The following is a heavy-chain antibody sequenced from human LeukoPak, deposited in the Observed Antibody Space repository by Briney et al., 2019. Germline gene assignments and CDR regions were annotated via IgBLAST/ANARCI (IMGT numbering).Heavy chain of an antibody. CDR2: IDHSGTT. J-gene: IGHJ6*03. CDR1: GYSISSRYY. Sequence: SETLSLTCSVSGYSISSRYYWGWIRQPPGKGLEWIGSIDHSGTTYYNPSLKSRVTISVDTSRTQFSLQLNSVTAADTAVYYCARVVSGVGYYMDVWGKGTTVPVSS. V-gene: IGHV4-38-2*02. CDR3: ARVVSGVGYYMDV. D-gene: IGHD1-26*01.